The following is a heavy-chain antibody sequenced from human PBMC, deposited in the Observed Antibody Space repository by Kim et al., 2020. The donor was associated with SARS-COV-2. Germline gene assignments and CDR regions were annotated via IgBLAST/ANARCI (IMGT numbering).Heavy chain of an antibody. J-gene: IGHJ6*02. D-gene: IGHD6-19*01. CDR2: IGTAGDT. CDR1: GFTFSSYD. CDR3: ARGGYGIAVAGTSETPRPPDYYYYYGMDV. V-gene: IGHV3-13*04. Sequence: GGSLRLSCAASGFTFSSYDMHWVRQATGKGLEWVSAIGTAGDTYYPGSVKGRFTISRENAKNSLYLQMNSLRAGDTAVYYCARGGYGIAVAGTSETPRPPDYYYYYGMDVWGQGTTVTVSS.